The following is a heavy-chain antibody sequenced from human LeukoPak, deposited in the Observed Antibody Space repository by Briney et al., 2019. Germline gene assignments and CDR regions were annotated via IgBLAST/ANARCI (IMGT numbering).Heavy chain of an antibody. CDR3: ARDGGKVWLGEKLPGANAFDI. J-gene: IGHJ3*02. D-gene: IGHD3-10*01. V-gene: IGHV1-69*05. Sequence: SVKVSCKASGGTFTSYTISWVRQGPGQGLEWVGRIIPIFGVANSAQKFPGRVTITTDESTSTAYMKLSSLRSEDTAVYDCARDGGKVWLGEKLPGANAFDIWGQGTTVTVSS. CDR2: IIPIFGVA. CDR1: GGTFTSYT.